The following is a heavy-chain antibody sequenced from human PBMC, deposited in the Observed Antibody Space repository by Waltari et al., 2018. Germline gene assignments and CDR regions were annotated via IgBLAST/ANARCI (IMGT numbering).Heavy chain of an antibody. V-gene: IGHV4-38-2*01. Sequence: QVQMQESGPGLVKPSETLSLNCDVSGYSISGYFWGWLRQPPGKGLEWIGSIFHSGKTYYNPSLKSRVTLSVDTSKNQISLKLSSVTAADTAVYYCARSSGYYSFSYWGQGTLVTVSS. CDR1: GYSISGYF. D-gene: IGHD3-22*01. CDR3: ARSSGYYSFSY. CDR2: IFHSGKT. J-gene: IGHJ4*02.